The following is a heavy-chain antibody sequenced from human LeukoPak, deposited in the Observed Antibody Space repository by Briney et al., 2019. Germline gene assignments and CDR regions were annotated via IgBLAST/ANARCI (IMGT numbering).Heavy chain of an antibody. CDR2: INTDGSST. Sequence: GGSLRLSCAASGFTFSSYWMHWVRQAPGKGLVWVSRINTDGSSTSYADSVKGRFTISRDNAKNTLYLQMNSLRAEDTAVYYCARDPPGSYYYDSSGYFEDWGQGTLVTVSS. D-gene: IGHD3-22*01. CDR1: GFTFSSYW. V-gene: IGHV3-74*01. J-gene: IGHJ4*02. CDR3: ARDPPGSYYYDSSGYFED.